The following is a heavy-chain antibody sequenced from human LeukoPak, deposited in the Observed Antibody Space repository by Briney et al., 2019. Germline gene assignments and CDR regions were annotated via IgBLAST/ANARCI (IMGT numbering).Heavy chain of an antibody. CDR2: ISWNSGSI. CDR1: GFTLDDYA. D-gene: IGHD1-26*01. Sequence: GGSLRLSCAASGFTLDDYAMHWVRQAPGKGLEWVSGISWNSGSIGYADSVKGRFTISRDNAKNSLYLQMNSLRAEDTALYYCAKFADDARWELPVDYWGQGTLVTVSS. V-gene: IGHV3-9*01. J-gene: IGHJ4*02. CDR3: AKFADDARWELPVDY.